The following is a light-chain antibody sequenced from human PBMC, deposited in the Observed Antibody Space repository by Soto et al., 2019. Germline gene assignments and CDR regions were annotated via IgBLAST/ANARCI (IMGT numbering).Light chain of an antibody. CDR3: QQYDNLPLT. J-gene: IGKJ4*01. CDR1: QDISNY. V-gene: IGKV1-33*01. CDR2: DAS. Sequence: DIQMTQSPSSLSASVGDRVTITCQASQDISNYLNWYQQKPGKAPKLLIYDASNLETGVPSRFSGSGSGTDFTFTISSLQAEDIATYYCQQYDNLPLTFGGGTKVAIK.